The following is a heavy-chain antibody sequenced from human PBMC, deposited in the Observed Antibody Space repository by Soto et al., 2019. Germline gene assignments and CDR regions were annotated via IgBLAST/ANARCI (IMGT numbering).Heavy chain of an antibody. Sequence: GASVKVSCKASGYTLTSYGISWVRQAPGQGLEWMGWISAYNGNTNYAQKLQGRVTMTTDTSTSTAYMELRSLRSDDTAVYYCARDQRDSSGWYFDYCGQGTLVTVYS. D-gene: IGHD6-19*01. CDR1: GYTLTSYG. J-gene: IGHJ4*02. CDR3: ARDQRDSSGWYFDY. CDR2: ISAYNGNT. V-gene: IGHV1-18*04.